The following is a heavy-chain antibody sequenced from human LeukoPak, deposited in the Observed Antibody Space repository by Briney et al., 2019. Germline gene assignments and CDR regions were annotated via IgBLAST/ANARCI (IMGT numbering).Heavy chain of an antibody. CDR2: IIPIFATA. Sequence: ASVKVSCKASGGTFSSYAMSWVRQAPGQGLEWMGGIIPIFATANYAQKFQGRVTITTDESTRTAYMELSSLRSEDTAVYYCARGYCSSTSCYPMDHWFDPWGQGTLVTVSS. CDR1: GGTFSSYA. CDR3: ARGYCSSTSCYPMDHWFDP. V-gene: IGHV1-69*05. J-gene: IGHJ5*02. D-gene: IGHD2-2*01.